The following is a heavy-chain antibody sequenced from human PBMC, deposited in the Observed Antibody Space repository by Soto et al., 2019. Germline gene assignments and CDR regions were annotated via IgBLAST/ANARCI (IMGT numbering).Heavy chain of an antibody. CDR3: ARVTVTTLEYYYYGMDV. CDR1: GGTFSTYA. D-gene: IGHD4-17*01. V-gene: IGHV1-69*01. CDR2: IIPIFGTA. J-gene: IGHJ6*02. Sequence: QVQLVQSGAEVKKPGSSVKVSCKASGGTFSTYAISWVRQAPGQGLEWMGGIIPIFGTANYAQKFQGRVTITANESTSTGYMELSSLRSEDTAVYYCARVTVTTLEYYYYGMDVWGQGTTVTVSS.